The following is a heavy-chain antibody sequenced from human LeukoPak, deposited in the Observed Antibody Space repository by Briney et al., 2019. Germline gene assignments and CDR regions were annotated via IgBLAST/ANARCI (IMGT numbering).Heavy chain of an antibody. V-gene: IGHV3-74*01. CDR2: INSDGSSS. CDR1: GFTFSSYW. CDR3: VSDQMVRLRYPRSDPRSDNMYYYYYYMDV. D-gene: IGHD3-10*01. Sequence: PGGSLRLSCAASGFTFSSYWMHWVRQAPGKGLVWVSRINSDGSSSTYADSVKGRFTISRDNAKSTLYLQMNSLRVEDTAMYYCVSDQMVRLRYPRSDPRSDNMYYYYYYMDVWGKGTTVTISS. J-gene: IGHJ6*03.